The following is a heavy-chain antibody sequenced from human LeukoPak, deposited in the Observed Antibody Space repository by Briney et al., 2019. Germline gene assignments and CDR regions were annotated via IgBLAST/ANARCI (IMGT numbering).Heavy chain of an antibody. CDR1: GFTFSSYS. D-gene: IGHD1-26*01. CDR3: ARDPNSLVGATRGWFDP. CDR2: ISSSSSTI. Sequence: PGGSLRLSCPTPGFTFSSYSMNWVRQAPGEGPESVSYISSSSSTIYYADSVKGGFTILRDNAKNSLYLQMTSLRAEETAVYSCARDPNSLVGATRGWFDPWGQGTLVTVSA. V-gene: IGHV3-48*01. J-gene: IGHJ5*02.